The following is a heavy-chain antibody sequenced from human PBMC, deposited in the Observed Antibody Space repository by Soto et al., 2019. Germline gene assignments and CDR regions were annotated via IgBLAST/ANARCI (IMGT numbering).Heavy chain of an antibody. Sequence: SETLSLTCTVSGGSISSYYWSWIRQPPGKGLEWIGYIYYSGSTNYNPSLKSRVTISVDTSKNQFSLKLSSVTAADTAVYYCARGGPRAMAVAFCGKGSIVTVSA. CDR1: GGSISSYY. V-gene: IGHV4-59*01. D-gene: IGHD5-18*01. CDR2: IYYSGST. J-gene: IGHJ4*02. CDR3: ARGGPRAMAVAF.